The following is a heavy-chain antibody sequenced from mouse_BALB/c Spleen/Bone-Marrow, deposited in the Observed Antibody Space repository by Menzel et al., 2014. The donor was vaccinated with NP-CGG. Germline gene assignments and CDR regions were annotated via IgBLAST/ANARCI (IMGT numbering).Heavy chain of an antibody. J-gene: IGHJ2*01. CDR1: GYTFTNYW. D-gene: IGHD1-1*01. V-gene: IGHV1-7*01. Sequence: QVQLQQPGAELAKPGASVKMSCKASGYTFTNYWMHWVKPRPGQGLEWIGYINPSTGYTEYNQKFKDKATLTADKSSSTAYMQLSSLTSEDSAVYYCARIYYYGRDYWGQGTTLTVSS. CDR3: ARIYYYGRDY. CDR2: INPSTGYT.